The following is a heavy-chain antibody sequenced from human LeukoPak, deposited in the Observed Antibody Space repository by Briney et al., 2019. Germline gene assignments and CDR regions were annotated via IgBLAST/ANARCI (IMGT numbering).Heavy chain of an antibody. CDR2: ISSSSSYI. J-gene: IGHJ6*04. CDR3: ARDTPYYYGMDV. Sequence: PGGSLRLSCAASGFTFSSYSMNWVRQAPGKGLEWVSSISSSSSYIYYADSGKGRFTISRDNAKNSLYLQMNSLRAEDTAVYYCARDTPYYYGMDVWGKGTTVTVSS. V-gene: IGHV3-21*01. CDR1: GFTFSSYS.